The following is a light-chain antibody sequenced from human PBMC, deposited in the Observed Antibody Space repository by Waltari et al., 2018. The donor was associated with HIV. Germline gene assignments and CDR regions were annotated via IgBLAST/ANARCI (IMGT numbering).Light chain of an antibody. Sequence: QSVVTQPPSASGTPGQNISISCSGDISNLGGNFVYWYQQRPGTAPRLLLYRTKQRPSGVPDRVSCSKSATSASLAISGLRSEDEADYHCSTWDNSLSHWVFGGGTKVTVL. CDR1: ISNLGGNF. CDR2: RTK. CDR3: STWDNSLSHWV. J-gene: IGLJ3*02. V-gene: IGLV1-47*01.